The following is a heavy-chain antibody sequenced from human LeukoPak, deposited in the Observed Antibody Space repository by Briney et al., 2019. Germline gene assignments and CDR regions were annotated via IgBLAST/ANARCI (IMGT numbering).Heavy chain of an antibody. Sequence: GGSLRLSCAASGFTFSSYGMHWVRQAPGKGLEWVAFIRYDGSNKYYADSVKGRFTISRDNSKNTLYLQMNSLRAEDTAVYYCARDPPYCSGGSCYSTGMDVWGQGTTVTVSS. D-gene: IGHD2-15*01. V-gene: IGHV3-30*02. CDR2: IRYDGSNK. J-gene: IGHJ6*02. CDR1: GFTFSSYG. CDR3: ARDPPYCSGGSCYSTGMDV.